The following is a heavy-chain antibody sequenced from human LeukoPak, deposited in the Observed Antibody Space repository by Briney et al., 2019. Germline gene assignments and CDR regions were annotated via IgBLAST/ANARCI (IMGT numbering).Heavy chain of an antibody. V-gene: IGHV4-4*02. J-gene: IGHJ5*02. D-gene: IGHD2-2*01. Sequence: SETLSLTCAVSGGSISSSNWWSWVRQPPGKGLEWIGEIYHSGSTNYNPSLKSRVTISVDKSKNQFSLKLSSVTAADTAVYYCACRTSIVVVPPIPWFDPWGQGTLVTVSS. CDR3: ACRTSIVVVPPIPWFDP. CDR2: IYHSGST. CDR1: GGSISSSNW.